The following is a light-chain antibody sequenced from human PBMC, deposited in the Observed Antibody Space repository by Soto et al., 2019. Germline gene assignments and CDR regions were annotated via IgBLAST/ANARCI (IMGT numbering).Light chain of an antibody. CDR1: SSDVGGYNY. V-gene: IGLV2-14*01. Sequence: QSALTQPASVSGSPGQSITISCTGTSSDVGGYNYVSWYQQHPGKAPKLMIYEFSNRPSGVSNRFSGSKSGNTASLTISGLQAEDEDDDYCSSYTSSSTLYVFGTGTKVTVL. CDR3: SSYTSSSTLYV. J-gene: IGLJ1*01. CDR2: EFS.